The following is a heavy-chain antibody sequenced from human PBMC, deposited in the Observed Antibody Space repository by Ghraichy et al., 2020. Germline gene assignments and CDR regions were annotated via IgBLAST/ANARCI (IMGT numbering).Heavy chain of an antibody. V-gene: IGHV3-66*01. CDR2: IYSGATT. Sequence: GGSLRLSCAASGFSVSRTYMSWVRQAPGKGLEWVSVIYSGATTYYADSVKGRVTISRDNSKNTLYLQMNSLRVEDTAVYYCARGLAAADNWGQGTLGTVSP. CDR1: GFSVSRTY. J-gene: IGHJ4*02. D-gene: IGHD6-13*01. CDR3: ARGLAAADN.